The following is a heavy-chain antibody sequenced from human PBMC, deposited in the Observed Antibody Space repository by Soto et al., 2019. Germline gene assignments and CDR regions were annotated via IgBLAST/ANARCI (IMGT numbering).Heavy chain of an antibody. CDR1: GGSISSGGYY. D-gene: IGHD2-2*01. CDR2: IYYSGST. CDR3: ARSGTSANYFDY. Sequence: QVQLQESGPGLVKPSQTLSLTCTVSGGSISSGGYYWSWIRQHPGKGLEWIGYIYYSGSTYYNPSLKRRVTISVDTSKNQFSLKLSSVTAAATAVYYCARSGTSANYFDYGGQETLVTVSS. J-gene: IGHJ4*02. V-gene: IGHV4-31*03.